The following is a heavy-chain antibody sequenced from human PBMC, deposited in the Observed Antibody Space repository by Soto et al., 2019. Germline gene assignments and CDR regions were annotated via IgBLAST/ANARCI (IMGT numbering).Heavy chain of an antibody. CDR3: AKDLDTAMVFYYYGMDV. Sequence: PGGSLRLSCAASGFTFSSYGMHWVRQAPGKGLEWVAVISYDGSNKYYADSVKGRFTISRDNSKNTLYLQMNSLRAEDTAVYYCAKDLDTAMVFYYYGMDVWGQGTTVTVSS. CDR1: GFTFSSYG. D-gene: IGHD5-18*01. V-gene: IGHV3-30*18. CDR2: ISYDGSNK. J-gene: IGHJ6*02.